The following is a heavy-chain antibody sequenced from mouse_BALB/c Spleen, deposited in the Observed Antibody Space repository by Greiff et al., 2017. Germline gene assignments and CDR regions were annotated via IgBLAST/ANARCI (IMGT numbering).Heavy chain of an antibody. CDR1: GFTFSSYA. Sequence: EVHLVESGGGLVKPGGSLKLSCAASGFTFSSYAMSWVRQTPEKRLEWVATISSGGSYTYYPDSVKGRFTISRDNAKNTLYLQMSSLRSEDTAMYYCARLSYAMDYWGQGTSVTVSS. CDR3: ARLSYAMDY. J-gene: IGHJ4*01. V-gene: IGHV5-9-3*01. CDR2: ISSGGSYT.